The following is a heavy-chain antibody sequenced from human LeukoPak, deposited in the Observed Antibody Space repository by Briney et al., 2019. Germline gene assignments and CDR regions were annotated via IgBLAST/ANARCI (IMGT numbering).Heavy chain of an antibody. J-gene: IGHJ6*02. CDR1: GDSINSNY. CDR2: IYNTGST. D-gene: IGHD3-10*01. Sequence: SETLSLTCSVSGDSINSNYWSWIRQSPGKGLEWIGYIYNTGSTYYNPSLKSRVTISVDTSKNQFSLKLSSVTAADTAVYYCAREMVRGVILPYYYYYGMDVWGQGTTVTVSS. V-gene: IGHV4-59*12. CDR3: AREMVRGVILPYYYYYGMDV.